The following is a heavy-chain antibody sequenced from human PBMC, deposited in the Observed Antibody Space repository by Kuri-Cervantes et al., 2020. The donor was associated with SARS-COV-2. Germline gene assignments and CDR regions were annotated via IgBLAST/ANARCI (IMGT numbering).Heavy chain of an antibody. J-gene: IGHJ1*01. V-gene: IGHV3-30-3*01. CDR1: GFTFSSYA. Sequence: GESLKISCAASGFTFSSYAMHWVRQAPGKGLEWVAVISYDGSNKYYADSVKGRFTISRDNSKNTLYLQMNSLRAEDTAVYYCAKEMGATKYFQHWGQGTPVTVSS. D-gene: IGHD1-26*01. CDR3: AKEMGATKYFQH. CDR2: ISYDGSNK.